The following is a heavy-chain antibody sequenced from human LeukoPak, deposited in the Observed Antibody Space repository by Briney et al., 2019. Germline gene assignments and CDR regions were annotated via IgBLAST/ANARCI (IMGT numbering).Heavy chain of an antibody. Sequence: PSETLSLTCNVSGASISSNYLSWIRQPPGKGLEWIGFIYHTGSTNYNPSLKSRVPLSVDTSKNQFSLRLSSVTAADTAVYYCATAYRSSSKFDYWGQGTLVTVSS. D-gene: IGHD6-6*01. V-gene: IGHV4-59*01. CDR2: IYHTGST. J-gene: IGHJ4*02. CDR3: ATAYRSSSKFDY. CDR1: GASISSNY.